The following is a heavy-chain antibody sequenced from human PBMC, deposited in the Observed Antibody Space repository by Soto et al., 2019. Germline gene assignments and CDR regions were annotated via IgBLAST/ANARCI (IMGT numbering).Heavy chain of an antibody. CDR2: ISYDGILK. Sequence: LVGSCAASVCTFSDFRMHWVRQAPGKGLEWVAIISYDGILKYYADSVKGRFTISRDTSKGAVYLQMNSLTPEDTAVYYCAKDFKVSGGHYGSLNYYYGMDVWGQGTTVTVSS. CDR1: VCTFSDFR. V-gene: IGHV3-30*18. D-gene: IGHD3-10*01. J-gene: IGHJ6*02. CDR3: AKDFKVSGGHYGSLNYYYGMDV.